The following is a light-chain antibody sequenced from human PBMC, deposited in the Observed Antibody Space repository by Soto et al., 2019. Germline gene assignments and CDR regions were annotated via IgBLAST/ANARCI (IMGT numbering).Light chain of an antibody. V-gene: IGKV3-11*01. Sequence: EIVLRQSPATLSLSPGERATLSCRATQSVRSYLAWYQQKPGQAPRLLIYDASNRATGVPARFSGSGSGTDFTLTISSLEPEDFAVYYCQHRSNWPPVTFGPGTRLEI. CDR2: DAS. CDR1: QSVRSY. J-gene: IGKJ5*01. CDR3: QHRSNWPPVT.